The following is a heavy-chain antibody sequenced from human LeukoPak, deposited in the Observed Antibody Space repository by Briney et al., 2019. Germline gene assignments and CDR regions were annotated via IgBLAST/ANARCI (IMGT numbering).Heavy chain of an antibody. D-gene: IGHD3-22*01. Sequence: ASVKVSCKASGYTFTGQHMHWVRQAPGQGLEWMGWVNPNSGGTIYAQNFQGRVSMTRDTSISTAYMELSRLRSDDTAVYYCTTFYYDRSTYYFPRPFDYWGQGTLVTVSS. CDR1: GYTFTGQH. CDR3: TTFYYDRSTYYFPRPFDY. J-gene: IGHJ4*02. CDR2: VNPNSGGT. V-gene: IGHV1-2*02.